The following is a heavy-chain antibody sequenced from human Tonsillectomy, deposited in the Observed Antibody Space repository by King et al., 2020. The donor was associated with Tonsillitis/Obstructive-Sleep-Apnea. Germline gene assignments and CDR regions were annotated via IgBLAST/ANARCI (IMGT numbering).Heavy chain of an antibody. J-gene: IGHJ5*02. CDR1: GFTFSSYG. D-gene: IGHD3-3*01. CDR2: IWYDGSNK. V-gene: IGHV3-33*01. Sequence: VQLVESGGGVVQPGRSLRLSCAASGFTFSSYGMHWVRQAPGKGLEWVAVIWYDGSNKYYADSVKGRFTISRDNSKNTLYLQMNSLRAEDTAVYYCAREGDFWSVIIHSWFDPWGQGTLVTVSS. CDR3: AREGDFWSVIIHSWFDP.